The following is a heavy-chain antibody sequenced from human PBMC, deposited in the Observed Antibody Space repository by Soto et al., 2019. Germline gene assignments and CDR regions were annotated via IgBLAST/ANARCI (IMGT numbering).Heavy chain of an antibody. CDR3: ARDTVFGVPHWFDP. CDR1: GGTFSSYA. D-gene: IGHD3-3*01. V-gene: IGHV1-69*13. CDR2: IIPIFGTA. J-gene: IGHJ5*02. Sequence: GASVKVSCKASGGTFSSYAISWVRQAPGQGLEWMGGIIPIFGTANYAQKFQGRVTITADESTSTAYMELSSLRSEDTAVYYCARDTVFGVPHWFDPWGQGTLVTVSS.